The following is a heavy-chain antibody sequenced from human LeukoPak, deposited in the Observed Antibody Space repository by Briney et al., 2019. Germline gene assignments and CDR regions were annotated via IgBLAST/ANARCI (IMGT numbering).Heavy chain of an antibody. V-gene: IGHV3-23*01. CDR3: AKHSTTVTTDYFDY. CDR2: ISGSGGST. J-gene: IGHJ4*02. CDR1: GFTCSSFA. D-gene: IGHD4-17*01. Sequence: GGSLRLSCAASGFTCSSFAMSWVRQAPGKGLEWVSAISGSGGSTYYGDSVKGRFTIIRDNSKSTLYLQMNSLRAEDTAVYYCAKHSTTVTTDYFDYWGQGTLVTASS.